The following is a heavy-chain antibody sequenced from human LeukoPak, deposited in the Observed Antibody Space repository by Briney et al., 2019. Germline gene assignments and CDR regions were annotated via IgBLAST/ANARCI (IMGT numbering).Heavy chain of an antibody. CDR1: GFTFSNYW. V-gene: IGHV3-74*01. CDR3: ANLGWGDSNYYYYYMDV. Sequence: SGGSLRLSCAASGFTFSNYWMHWVRQDPGKGLVWVSFINPDGSTTNYADSVKGRFTISRDNAKNALYLQMNSLRAEDTAVYYCANLGWGDSNYYYYYMDVWGKGTTVTVSS. J-gene: IGHJ6*03. CDR2: INPDGSTT. D-gene: IGHD2-21*02.